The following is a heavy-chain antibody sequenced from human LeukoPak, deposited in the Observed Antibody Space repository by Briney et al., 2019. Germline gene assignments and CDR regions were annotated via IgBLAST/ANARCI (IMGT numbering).Heavy chain of an antibody. V-gene: IGHV1-69*04. CDR1: GGTFSSYA. Sequence: ASVKVSCKGSGGTFSSYAISRVRQPPGQGRERMGRTIPTLGIANNAQKFQGRVTITADKSTSTAYMELSSLRSEDTAVYCCARMDDWRSFCYYYSGMDVWGQGTTVTVSS. CDR3: ARMDDWRSFCYYYSGMDV. J-gene: IGHJ6*02. D-gene: IGHD3-3*01. CDR2: TIPTLGIA.